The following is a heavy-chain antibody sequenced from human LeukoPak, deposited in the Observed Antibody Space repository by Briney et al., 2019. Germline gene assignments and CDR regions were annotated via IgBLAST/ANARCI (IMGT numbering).Heavy chain of an antibody. Sequence: GGSLRLSCAASGFTFSSYAMSWVRQAPGKGLEWVSAISGCGGSTYYADSVKGRFTISRDNAKNTLYLQMNSLRAEDTAVYYCAKTTTLLGYCSSTSCRGFDYWGQGTLVTLSS. J-gene: IGHJ4*02. CDR3: AKTTTLLGYCSSTSCRGFDY. D-gene: IGHD2-2*01. CDR1: GFTFSSYA. V-gene: IGHV3-23*01. CDR2: ISGCGGST.